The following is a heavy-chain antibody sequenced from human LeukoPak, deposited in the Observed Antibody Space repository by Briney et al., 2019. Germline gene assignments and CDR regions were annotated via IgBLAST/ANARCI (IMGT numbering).Heavy chain of an antibody. CDR3: ARDFESLYWYFDL. CDR1: GGSISSYY. Sequence: PSETLSLTCTVSGGSISSYYWSWIRQPPGKGLEWIGYIYYSGSTNYNPSLKSRVTISVDTSKNQFSLKLSSVTAADTAVYYCARDFESLYWYFDLWGRGTLVTVSS. CDR2: IYYSGST. V-gene: IGHV4-59*01. J-gene: IGHJ2*01.